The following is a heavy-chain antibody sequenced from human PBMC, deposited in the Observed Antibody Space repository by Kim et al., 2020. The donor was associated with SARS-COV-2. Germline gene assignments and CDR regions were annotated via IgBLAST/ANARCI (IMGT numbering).Heavy chain of an antibody. CDR1: GGTFSSYA. V-gene: IGHV1-69*04. CDR2: IIPILGIA. J-gene: IGHJ5*02. CDR3: ARTYTVVAAAGTGSGWFDP. Sequence: SVKVSCKASGGTFSSYAISWVRQAPGQGLEWMGRIIPILGIANYAQKFQGRVTIIADKSTSTAYMELSSLRSEDTAVYYCARTYTVVAAAGTGSGWFDPWGQGTLVTVSS. D-gene: IGHD6-13*01.